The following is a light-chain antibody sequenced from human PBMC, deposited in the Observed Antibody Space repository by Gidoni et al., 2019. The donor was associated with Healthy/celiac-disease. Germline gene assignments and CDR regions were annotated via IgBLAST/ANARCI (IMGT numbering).Light chain of an antibody. Sequence: QSALTQPASVSGSLGQSITISCTGTSSDVGGHNYVSWYQQYPGSAPKLIIYEVRNRPSGVSNRFSGSKSGNTASLTISGLEDEDETDYYCSSYTSSSTWVFGGGTKVTVL. V-gene: IGLV2-14*01. CDR3: SSYTSSSTWV. CDR2: EVR. J-gene: IGLJ3*02. CDR1: SSDVGGHNY.